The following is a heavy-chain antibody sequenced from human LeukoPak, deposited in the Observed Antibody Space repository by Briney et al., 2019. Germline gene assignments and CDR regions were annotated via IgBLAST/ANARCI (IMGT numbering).Heavy chain of an antibody. Sequence: GGSLRLSCAASGFIFKDYGMHWVRQAPGKGLEWVAFIRYDGSNKYDADSVKGRFTISRENSKNTLYLQMNSLRAEDTAMYYCAKDRDSSSWYFDYWGQGTLVTVSS. V-gene: IGHV3-30*02. CDR3: AKDRDSSSWYFDY. CDR1: GFIFKDYG. D-gene: IGHD6-13*01. CDR2: IRYDGSNK. J-gene: IGHJ4*02.